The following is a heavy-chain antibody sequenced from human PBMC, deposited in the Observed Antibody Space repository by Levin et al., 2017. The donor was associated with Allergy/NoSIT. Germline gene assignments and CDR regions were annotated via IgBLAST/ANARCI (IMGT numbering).Heavy chain of an antibody. V-gene: IGHV3-30-3*01. CDR2: ISYDGSNK. D-gene: IGHD4-17*01. J-gene: IGHJ4*02. CDR3: ARDGDYGDYPDY. Sequence: GGSLRLSCAASGFTFSSYAMHWVRQAPGKGLEWVAVISYDGSNKYYADSVKGRFTISRDNSKNTLYLQMNSLRAEDTAVYYCARDGDYGDYPDYWGQGTLVTVSS. CDR1: GFTFSSYA.